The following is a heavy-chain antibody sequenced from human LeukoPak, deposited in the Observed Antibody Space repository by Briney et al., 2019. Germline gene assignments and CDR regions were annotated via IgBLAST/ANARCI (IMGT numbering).Heavy chain of an antibody. D-gene: IGHD6-19*01. CDR1: GGTIRSYY. CDR2: VFYTGLT. J-gene: IGHJ5*02. Sequence: KPSETLSLTCTVSGGTIRSYYWSWIRQPPGKGLEWIGYVFYTGLTNYNPSLESRVTISVDTSKNQFSLKLSSVTAADTAVYYCARAAYSSGWYDWFDPWGQGTLVTVSS. V-gene: IGHV4-59*08. CDR3: ARAAYSSGWYDWFDP.